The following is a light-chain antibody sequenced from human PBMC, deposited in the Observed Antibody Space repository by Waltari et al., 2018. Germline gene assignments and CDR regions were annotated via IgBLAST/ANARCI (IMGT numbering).Light chain of an antibody. Sequence: EIVLTQSPATLSLSPGERVNLSCRASQSVGSYLAWYQQQPGQAPRLLIHQASTRAAGIPARFSGSGSGTDFTLTISSLEPEDFAVYYCQQRGSWPPAFGGGTKVEIK. J-gene: IGKJ4*01. CDR1: QSVGSY. V-gene: IGKV3-11*01. CDR3: QQRGSWPPA. CDR2: QAS.